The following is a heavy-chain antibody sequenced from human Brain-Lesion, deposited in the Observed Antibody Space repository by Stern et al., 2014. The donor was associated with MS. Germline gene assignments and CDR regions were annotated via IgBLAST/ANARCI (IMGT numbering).Heavy chain of an antibody. CDR1: GGSVSSTSYA. D-gene: IGHD2-15*01. V-gene: IGHV4-39*01. J-gene: IGHJ5*02. CDR3: AGEEDIRYCSGGSCTGNWFDP. Sequence: QLQLQESGPGLVKPSETLSLTCTVAGGSVSSTSYAWAWIRQPPGQGLEWIGTLYFSGTPYYSPSLKSRLTISRDTPKNQFSRQLRSVTAADTAVYYCAGEEDIRYCSGGSCTGNWFDPWGQGTLVTVSS. CDR2: LYFSGTP.